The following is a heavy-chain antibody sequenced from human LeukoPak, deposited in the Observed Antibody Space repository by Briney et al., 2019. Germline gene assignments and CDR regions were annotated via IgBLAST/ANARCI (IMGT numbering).Heavy chain of an antibody. J-gene: IGHJ3*02. CDR2: ISWNSGSI. CDR1: GFTFDDYA. V-gene: IGHV3-9*01. Sequence: GGSLRLSCAASGFTFDDYATHWVRPAPRKGLGWVSGISWNSGSIGYADSVKGRFTISRDNAKNSLYLQMNSLRAEDSALYYCARTLHVGALAFDIWGQGTMVTVSS. D-gene: IGHD1-1*01. CDR3: ARTLHVGALAFDI.